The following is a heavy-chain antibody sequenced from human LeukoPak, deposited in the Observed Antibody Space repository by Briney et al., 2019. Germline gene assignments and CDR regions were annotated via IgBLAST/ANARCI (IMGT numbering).Heavy chain of an antibody. J-gene: IGHJ4*02. Sequence: SVKVSCKASGGTFSSYAISWVRQAPGQGLEWMGRIIPILGIANYAQKFQGRVTITADKSTSTAYMELSSLRSEDTAVYYCARRGAIAAAGTGFDYWGQGTLVTVSS. D-gene: IGHD6-13*01. CDR2: IIPILGIA. CDR3: ARRGAIAAAGTGFDY. V-gene: IGHV1-69*04. CDR1: GGTFSSYA.